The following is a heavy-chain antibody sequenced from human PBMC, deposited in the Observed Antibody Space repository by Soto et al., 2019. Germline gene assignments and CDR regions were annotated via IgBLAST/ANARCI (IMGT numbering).Heavy chain of an antibody. CDR1: GFTFSSYA. V-gene: IGHV3-23*01. D-gene: IGHD3-10*01. CDR3: AKGLLLWFGELSSAFDI. Sequence: GSLRLSCAASGFTFSSYAMSWVRQAPGKGLEWASAISGSGGSTYYADSVKGRFTISRDNSKNTLYLQMNSLRAEDTAVYYCAKGLLLWFGELSSAFDIWGQGTMVTVSS. CDR2: ISGSGGST. J-gene: IGHJ3*02.